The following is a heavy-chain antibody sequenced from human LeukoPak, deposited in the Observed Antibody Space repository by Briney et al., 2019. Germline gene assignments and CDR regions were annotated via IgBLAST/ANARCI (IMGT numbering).Heavy chain of an antibody. D-gene: IGHD1-1*01. Sequence: SQTLSLTCAISGDSVSSNSAAWNWIRQSPSRGLEWLGRTYYRSKWYNDYAVSVKSRITINPDTSKNQFSLQLNSVTPEDTAVYYCARRSSTEWDSYYYYMDVWGKGTTVTVSS. CDR1: GDSVSSNSAA. J-gene: IGHJ6*03. CDR2: TYYRSKWYN. CDR3: ARRSSTEWDSYYYYMDV. V-gene: IGHV6-1*01.